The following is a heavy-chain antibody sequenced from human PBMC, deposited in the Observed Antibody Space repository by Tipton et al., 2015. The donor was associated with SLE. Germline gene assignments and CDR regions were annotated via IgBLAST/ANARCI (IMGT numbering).Heavy chain of an antibody. CDR1: GGSISSHY. V-gene: IGHV4-59*11. D-gene: IGHD3-10*01. CDR3: ATAGSPGY. J-gene: IGHJ4*02. Sequence: TLSLTCTVSGGSISSHYWSWIRQPPGKGLEWIGYIYYSGSTNDNPSLKSRVTISVDTSKNQFSLKLSSVTAADTAVYYCATAGSPGYWGQGTLVTVSS. CDR2: IYYSGST.